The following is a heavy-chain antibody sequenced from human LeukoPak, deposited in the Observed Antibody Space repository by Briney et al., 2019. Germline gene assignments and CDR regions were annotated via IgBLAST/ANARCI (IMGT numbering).Heavy chain of an antibody. D-gene: IGHD3-22*01. J-gene: IGHJ4*02. V-gene: IGHV4-39*07. CDR2: IYYSGST. Sequence: SETLSLTCTVSGGSISSSSYYWGWIRQPPGKGLEWIGSIYYSGSTYYNPSLKSRVTISVDTSKNQFSLKLSSVTAADTAVYYCARVTINSSGYYMGGPQRGYYFDYWGQGTLVTVSS. CDR3: ARVTINSSGYYMGGPQRGYYFDY. CDR1: GGSISSSSYY.